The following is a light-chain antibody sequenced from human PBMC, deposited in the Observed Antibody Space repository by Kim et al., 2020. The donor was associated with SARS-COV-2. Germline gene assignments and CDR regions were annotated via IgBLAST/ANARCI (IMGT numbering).Light chain of an antibody. Sequence: QPVLTQSSSASASLGSSVKLTCTLSSGHSSNIIAWHQQQPGKAPRYLMRIEGSGSYNKGSGIPDRFSGSSSGADRYLTISTLQSEDEADYYCETCDSNSHYVFGTGTKVTVL. J-gene: IGLJ1*01. CDR3: ETCDSNSHYV. CDR1: SGHSSNI. CDR2: IEGSGSY. V-gene: IGLV4-60*03.